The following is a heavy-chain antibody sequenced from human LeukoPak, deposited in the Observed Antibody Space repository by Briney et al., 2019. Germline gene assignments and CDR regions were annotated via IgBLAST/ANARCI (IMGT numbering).Heavy chain of an antibody. V-gene: IGHV4-34*01. D-gene: IGHD2-2*01. CDR2: INHSGST. Sequence: SETLSLTCAVYGGSFSGYSWVWIRQPPGKGLEWIGEINHSGSTNYNPSLKIRVTISVDTSKNQFSLQMRSLIAADTAVYYCARFGAYCSSTSCQDFDYWGQGTLVTVSS. CDR1: GGSFSGYS. CDR3: ARFGAYCSSTSCQDFDY. J-gene: IGHJ4*02.